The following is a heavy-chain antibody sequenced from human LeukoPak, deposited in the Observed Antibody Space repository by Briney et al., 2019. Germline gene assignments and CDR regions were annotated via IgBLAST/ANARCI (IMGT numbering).Heavy chain of an antibody. Sequence: SETLSLTCTVSGGSVSSGSYYWSWIRQPPGKGLEWIGYIYYSGSTYYNPSLKSRVTISVDTSKNQFSLKLSSVTAADTAVYYCARDISSYGYLTYWFDPWAREPWSPSPQ. J-gene: IGHJ5*02. V-gene: IGHV4-31*03. D-gene: IGHD5-18*01. CDR2: IYYSGST. CDR3: ARDISSYGYLTYWFDP. CDR1: GGSVSSGSYY.